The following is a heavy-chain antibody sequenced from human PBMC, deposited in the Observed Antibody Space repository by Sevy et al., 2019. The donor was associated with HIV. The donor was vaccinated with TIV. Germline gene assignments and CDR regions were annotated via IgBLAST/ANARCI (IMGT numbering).Heavy chain of an antibody. CDR2: ISYDGNYR. D-gene: IGHD3-16*01. J-gene: IGHJ6*02. Sequence: GGSLRLSCAASGFTFSDYDMHCVRQAPGKGLEWVAIISYDGNYREYADSVRGRFSMSRDNSKNTMHLQLSGLSIEDTAVHYCAKNRPPGGSSISRHGMDVWGRGTPVSVSS. CDR3: AKNRPPGGSSISRHGMDV. CDR1: GFTFSDYD. V-gene: IGHV3-30*18.